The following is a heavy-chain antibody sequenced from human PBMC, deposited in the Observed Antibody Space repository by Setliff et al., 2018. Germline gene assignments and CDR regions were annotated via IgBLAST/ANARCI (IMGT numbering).Heavy chain of an antibody. CDR3: AISTIFGVVSPTPDAFDI. CDR2: IIPIFGTA. V-gene: IGHV1-69*06. J-gene: IGHJ3*02. CDR1: GGTFSSYD. D-gene: IGHD3-3*01. Sequence: ASVKVSCKASGGTFSSYDISWVRQAPGQGLEWMGRIIPIFGTANYAQKFQGRVTITADKSTSIAYMELSRLRSEDTAVYYCAISTIFGVVSPTPDAFDIWGQGTMVTVSS.